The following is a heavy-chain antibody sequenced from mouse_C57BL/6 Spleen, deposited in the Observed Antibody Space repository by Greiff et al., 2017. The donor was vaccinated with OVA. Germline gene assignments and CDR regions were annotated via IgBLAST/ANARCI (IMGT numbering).Heavy chain of an antibody. D-gene: IGHD1-1*01. Sequence: VQLQQSGPGLVAPSQSLSITCTVSGFSLTSYGVSWVGKPQGKGLEWRGLIWGDESTNYHSALISRLSISKDNSKSQVFLKLNSLQTDDTATYYCAKLGYYYGSSYEGYFDYWGQGTTLTVSS. CDR1: GFSLTSYG. V-gene: IGHV2-3*01. CDR2: IWGDEST. CDR3: AKLGYYYGSSYEGYFDY. J-gene: IGHJ2*01.